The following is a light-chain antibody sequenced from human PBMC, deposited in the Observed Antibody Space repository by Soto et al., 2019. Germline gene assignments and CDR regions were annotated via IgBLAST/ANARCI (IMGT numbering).Light chain of an antibody. Sequence: EIVLTQSPGTLSLSPGDRATLSCRASQSVSSSYLAWYQQKPGQAPRLLIYGASSRATGFPDRFSGSGSGTDFTLTISRLEPEDFAVYYCQLYDSSSWTFGQGTKVDIK. CDR1: QSVSSSY. CDR2: GAS. J-gene: IGKJ1*01. V-gene: IGKV3-20*01. CDR3: QLYDSSSWT.